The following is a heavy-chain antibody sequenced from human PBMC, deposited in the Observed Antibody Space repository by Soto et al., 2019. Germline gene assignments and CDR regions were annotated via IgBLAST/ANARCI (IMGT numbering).Heavy chain of an antibody. Sequence: QVQLVQSGAEVKKPGSSVKVSCKASGGTFSSYTISWVRQAPGQGLEWMGRIIPILGIANYAQKFQGRVTITADKSTSKAYMELSSLRSEDTAVYYCARDSGITMVRGVNWFDPWGQGTLVTVSS. D-gene: IGHD3-10*01. J-gene: IGHJ5*02. CDR2: IIPILGIA. CDR1: GGTFSSYT. V-gene: IGHV1-69*08. CDR3: ARDSGITMVRGVNWFDP.